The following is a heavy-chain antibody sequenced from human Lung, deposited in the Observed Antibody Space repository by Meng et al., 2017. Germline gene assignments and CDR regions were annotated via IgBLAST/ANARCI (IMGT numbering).Heavy chain of an antibody. J-gene: IGHJ4*02. CDR2: INHSGST. CDR3: ARGPTTMAHDFDY. Sequence: QVQLQPRGAGLLKPSETRSLTCFVAGGSFSDYYWSWIRQPPGKGLEWIGEINHSGSTNYNPSLESRATISVDTSQNNLSLKLSSVTAADSAVYYCARGPTTMAHDFDYWGQGTLVTVSS. CDR1: GGSFSDYY. D-gene: IGHD4-11*01. V-gene: IGHV4-34*01.